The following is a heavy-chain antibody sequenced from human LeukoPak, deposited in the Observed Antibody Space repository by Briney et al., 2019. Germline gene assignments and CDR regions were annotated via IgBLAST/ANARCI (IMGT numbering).Heavy chain of an antibody. Sequence: GGSLRLSCAASGFTFSSYAMSWVRQAPGKGLEWVSSISGSGGSTYYADSVKGRFTISRDNSKNTLYLQVNSLRAEDTAVYSCAKDVIIQVVAATFDPWGQGTLVTVSS. CDR1: GFTFSSYA. J-gene: IGHJ5*02. CDR3: AKDVIIQVVAATFDP. CDR2: ISGSGGST. V-gene: IGHV3-23*01. D-gene: IGHD2-15*01.